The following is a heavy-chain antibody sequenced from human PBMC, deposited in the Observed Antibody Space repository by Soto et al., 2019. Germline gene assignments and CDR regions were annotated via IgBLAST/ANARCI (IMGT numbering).Heavy chain of an antibody. V-gene: IGHV1-8*01. CDR3: ARGRVVRVAAAGTRGWFDP. CDR2: MNPNSGNT. Sequence: QVQLVQSGAEVKKPGASVKVSCKASGYTFTSYDINWVRQATGQGLEWMGWMNPNSGNTGYAQKFQGRVTMTRNTSISTAYMELSSLRSEDTAVYYCARGRVVRVAAAGTRGWFDPWGQGTLVTVSS. J-gene: IGHJ5*02. CDR1: GYTFTSYD. D-gene: IGHD6-13*01.